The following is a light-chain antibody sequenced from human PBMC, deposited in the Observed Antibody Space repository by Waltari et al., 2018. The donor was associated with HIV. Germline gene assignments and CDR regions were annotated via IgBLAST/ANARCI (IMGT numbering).Light chain of an antibody. V-gene: IGKV3-20*01. J-gene: IGKJ5*01. CDR1: QRVSSTF. CDR2: AAS. CDR3: QQYGGSPPVT. Sequence: EVVLTQSPGPLSLSPGERATLSCRASQRVSSTFLAWYQQTPGQAPRLLIYAASSRATGIPDRFSGSGSGTDFTLTISRLEPEEFAVYYCQQYGGSPPVTFGQGTRLEIK.